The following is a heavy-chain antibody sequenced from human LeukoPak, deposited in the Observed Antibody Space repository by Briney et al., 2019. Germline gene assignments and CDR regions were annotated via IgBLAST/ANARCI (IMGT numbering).Heavy chain of an antibody. Sequence: GGSLRLSCAASGFTLSSYAIHWVRQAPGKGLEWVAVISYDGSNKYYADSVKGRFTISRDNSKNTLYLQMNSLRAEDTAVYYCARETGSAVGSTDFDYWGQGTLVTVSS. CDR3: ARETGSAVGSTDFDY. J-gene: IGHJ4*02. CDR1: GFTLSSYA. D-gene: IGHD4-17*01. V-gene: IGHV3-30-3*01. CDR2: ISYDGSNK.